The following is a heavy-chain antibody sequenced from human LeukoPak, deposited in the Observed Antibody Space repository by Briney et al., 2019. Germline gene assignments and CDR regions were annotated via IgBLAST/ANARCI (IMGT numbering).Heavy chain of an antibody. J-gene: IGHJ4*02. CDR3: ARWDWGRWGNSGSPHFDY. CDR2: ISNDGSNK. CDR1: GFTFSNYA. D-gene: IGHD3-10*01. V-gene: IGHV3-30*04. Sequence: PGGSLRLSCAGSGFTFSNYAMHWVRQAPGKGLEWVAVISNDGSNKYYADSVKGRFTISRDNSKNTLYLQMNSLRAEDTAVYYCARWDWGRWGNSGSPHFDYWGQGTLVTVSS.